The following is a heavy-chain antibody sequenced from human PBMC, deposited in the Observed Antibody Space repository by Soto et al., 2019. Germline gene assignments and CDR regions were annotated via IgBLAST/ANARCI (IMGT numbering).Heavy chain of an antibody. J-gene: IGHJ5*02. Sequence: ASVKVSCKVSGYTLTELSMHWVRQAPGKGLEWMGGFDPEDGETIYAQKFQGRVTMTEDTSTDTAYMELSSLRSEDTAVYYCATDSATMVRGVISHWFDPWGQGTLVTVSS. CDR1: GYTLTELS. V-gene: IGHV1-24*01. CDR3: ATDSATMVRGVISHWFDP. CDR2: FDPEDGET. D-gene: IGHD3-10*01.